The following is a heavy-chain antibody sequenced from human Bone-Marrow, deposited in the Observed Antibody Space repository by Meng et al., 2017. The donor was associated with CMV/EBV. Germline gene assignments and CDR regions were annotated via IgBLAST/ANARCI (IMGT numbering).Heavy chain of an antibody. CDR1: GFTVSSNY. J-gene: IGHJ6*02. CDR2: IYSCGST. Sequence: GESLKISCAASGFTVSSNYMSWVRQAPGKGLEWVSVIYSCGSTYYADSVKGRFTISRDNSKNTLYLQMNSLRAEDTAVYYCVGDIVVVPAAIRVPYGMDVWGQGTTVTVSS. D-gene: IGHD2-2*02. V-gene: IGHV3-66*03. CDR3: VGDIVVVPAAIRVPYGMDV.